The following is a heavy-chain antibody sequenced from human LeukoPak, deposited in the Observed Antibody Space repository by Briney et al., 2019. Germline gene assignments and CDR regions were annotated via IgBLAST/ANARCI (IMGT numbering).Heavy chain of an antibody. CDR1: GGSISSYY. Sequence: SETLSLTCTVSGGSISSYYWSWIRQPPGKGLEWIGYIYYSGSTNYNPSLKSRVTISVDTSKNQFSLKLSSVTAADTAVYYCARDKSYMTTVTTIINYYYYYGMDVWGQGTTVTVS. CDR2: IYYSGST. D-gene: IGHD4-17*01. V-gene: IGHV4-59*12. J-gene: IGHJ6*02. CDR3: ARDKSYMTTVTTIINYYYYYGMDV.